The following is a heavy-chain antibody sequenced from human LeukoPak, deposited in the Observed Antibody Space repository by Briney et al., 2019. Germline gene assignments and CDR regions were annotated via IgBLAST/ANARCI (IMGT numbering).Heavy chain of an antibody. CDR3: ARQVVVAAHFDY. CDR2: IYPGDSDT. V-gene: IGHV5-51*01. Sequence: KPGESLKISCKGAGYSFTSYWTGWVRQMPGKGLEWLGIIYPGDSDTRYSPSFQGQATISADKSISTAYLQWSSLKASDTAMYYCARQVVVAAHFDYWGQGTLVTVSS. J-gene: IGHJ4*02. CDR1: GYSFTSYW. D-gene: IGHD2-15*01.